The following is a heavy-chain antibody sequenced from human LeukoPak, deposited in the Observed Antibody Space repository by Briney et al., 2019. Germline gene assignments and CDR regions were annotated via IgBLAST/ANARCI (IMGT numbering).Heavy chain of an antibody. J-gene: IGHJ4*02. CDR2: IYHSGIT. Sequence: SETLSLTCGVSAYSISSGYYWGWIRQPPGKGLEWIASIYHSGITYYNPSLKSRVPISVDTSKNHFSLKLSSVTAADSAVYYCARQYTSGSGYYFDYWGQGALVSVSS. D-gene: IGHD6-25*01. V-gene: IGHV4-38-2*01. CDR1: AYSISSGYY. CDR3: ARQYTSGSGYYFDY.